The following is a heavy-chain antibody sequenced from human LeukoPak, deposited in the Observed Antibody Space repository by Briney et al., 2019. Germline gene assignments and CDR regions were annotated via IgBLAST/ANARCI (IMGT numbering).Heavy chain of an antibody. CDR2: IKSKSDGGTR. CDR1: GFTFSSYA. D-gene: IGHD3-10*01. V-gene: IGHV3-15*01. CDR3: SAGTGRSDFDY. J-gene: IGHJ4*02. Sequence: PGGSLRLSCAASGFTFSSYAMNWVRQAPGKGLEWVGRIKSKSDGGTRDFAAPGKGRFIISRDDSKNTVYLQMTSLRTEDTAVYYCSAGTGRSDFDYWGQGTLVTVSS.